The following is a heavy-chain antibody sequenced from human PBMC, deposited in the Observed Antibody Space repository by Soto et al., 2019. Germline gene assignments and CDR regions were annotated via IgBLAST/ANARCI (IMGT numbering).Heavy chain of an antibody. D-gene: IGHD3-22*01. CDR3: ARGWGYDSNDYYYAY. CDR1: GGTFSRHA. CDR2: IIPIFGTA. J-gene: IGHJ4*02. V-gene: IGHV1-69*01. Sequence: QVQLVQSGAEVRKPGSSVKVSCKASGGTFSRHAISWVRQAPGQGLEWMGGIIPIFGTANHAQKFQGRVTIIADESTSTVDMELSSMRSEDTAMYYCARGWGYDSNDYYYAYWGQGTLVIFSS.